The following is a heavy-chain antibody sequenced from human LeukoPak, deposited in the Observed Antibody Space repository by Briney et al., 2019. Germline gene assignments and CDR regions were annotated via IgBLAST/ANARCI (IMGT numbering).Heavy chain of an antibody. CDR1: GYTFTSYG. CDR3: ARDRTAMIKRDQYYYMDV. CDR2: ISPYNGNT. D-gene: IGHD5-18*01. V-gene: IGHV1-18*01. J-gene: IGHJ6*03. Sequence: ASVKVSCNTSGYTFTSYGISWVRQAPGQGLEWMGWISPYNGNTNYAQNLQGRVTMTTDTSTSTAYMELRSLRSDDTAVYYCARDRTAMIKRDQYYYMDVWGKGTTVIVSS.